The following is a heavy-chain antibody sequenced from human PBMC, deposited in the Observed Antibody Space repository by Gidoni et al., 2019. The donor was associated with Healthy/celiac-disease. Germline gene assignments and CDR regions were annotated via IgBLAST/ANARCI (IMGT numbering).Heavy chain of an antibody. CDR3: ARDRVVVVPAAIRALDY. V-gene: IGHV1-18*01. CDR2: ISAYNGNT. D-gene: IGHD2-2*02. J-gene: IGHJ4*02. CDR1: GYTFTSYG. Sequence: QVQLVQSGAEVKKPGASVKVSCKASGYTFTSYGISWVRQAPGQGLEWMGWISAYNGNTNYAQKLQGRVTMTTDTSTSTAYMELRSLRSDDTAVYYCARDRVVVVPAAIRALDYWGQGTLVTVSS.